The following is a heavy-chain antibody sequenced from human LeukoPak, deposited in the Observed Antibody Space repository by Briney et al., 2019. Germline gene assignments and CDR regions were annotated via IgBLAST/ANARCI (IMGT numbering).Heavy chain of an antibody. CDR2: IHNYETTE. D-gene: IGHD1-26*01. V-gene: IGHV3-30*02. CDR3: AKDDPTGRYL. CDR1: GFTFSSFG. Sequence: GGSLRLSCAASGFTFSSFGMHWVRQTPGKGLEWVTFIHNYETTEYYANSVKGRFTISRDNSKNTVYLQMNSLRVEDAAVYYCAKDDPTGRYLWGQGTLVTVSS. J-gene: IGHJ4*02.